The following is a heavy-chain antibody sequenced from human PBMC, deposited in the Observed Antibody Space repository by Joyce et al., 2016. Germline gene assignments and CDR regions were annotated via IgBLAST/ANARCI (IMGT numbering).Heavy chain of an antibody. V-gene: IGHV3-53*01. Sequence: EVQLVESGGGLIQPGGSLRLSCVASGFSVSNTFRSWVRQAPGKGLECVSVVNSGGRTSYAVTVKGRFAISRDNSKNTLFLQMNSLRADDTAIYYCARGGPGLYSSPFDYWGQGTLVTVSS. J-gene: IGHJ4*02. CDR2: VNSGGRT. CDR3: ARGGPGLYSSPFDY. CDR1: GFSVSNTF. D-gene: IGHD6-13*01.